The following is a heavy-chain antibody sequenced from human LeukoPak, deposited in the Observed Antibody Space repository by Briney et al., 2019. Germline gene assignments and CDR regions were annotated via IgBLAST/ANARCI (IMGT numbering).Heavy chain of an antibody. J-gene: IGHJ4*02. CDR2: IYYSGST. V-gene: IGHV4-59*01. D-gene: IGHD5-18*01. Sequence: SETLSLTCTVSGGSIGTDYWSWIRQPPGKGLEWIGYIYYSGSTNYNSSLKSRVTISVDRSKNQFSLKLTSVSAADTAVYYCARIQKWSFDYWGPGALVTVSS. CDR3: ARIQKWSFDY. CDR1: GGSIGTDY.